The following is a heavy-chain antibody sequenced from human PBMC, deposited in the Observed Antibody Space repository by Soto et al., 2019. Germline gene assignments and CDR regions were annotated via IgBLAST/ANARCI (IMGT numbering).Heavy chain of an antibody. J-gene: IGHJ1*01. CDR1: GFTFSSHE. CDR3: ARRGVY. V-gene: IGHV3-48*03. CDR2: ISGSGSTI. Sequence: GGSLRLSCGATGFTFSSHEMNWIRQTPGKRLEWIAKISGSGSTINYADSVKGRFTISRDNVQRTLHLQMDSLRVEDTGVYYCARRGVYWGRGTLVTVSS. D-gene: IGHD2-8*01.